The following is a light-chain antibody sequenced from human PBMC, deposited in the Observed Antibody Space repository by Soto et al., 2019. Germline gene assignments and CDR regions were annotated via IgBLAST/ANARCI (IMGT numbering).Light chain of an antibody. CDR3: QQRGT. V-gene: IGKV3-11*01. Sequence: EFVLTQSPATLSLSPGERATLSCRASQSVNTYLAWYQQKPGQAPRPLIYDISKRATGIPARFSGSGSGTAFTLTISSLQPEDFAVYYCQQRGTFGGGTKVDIK. CDR2: DIS. CDR1: QSVNTY. J-gene: IGKJ4*01.